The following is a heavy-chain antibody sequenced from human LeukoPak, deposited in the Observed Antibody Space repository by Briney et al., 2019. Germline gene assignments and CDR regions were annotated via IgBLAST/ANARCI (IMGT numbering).Heavy chain of an antibody. CDR2: INLDGSNT. V-gene: IGHV3-74*01. D-gene: IGHD3-10*01. CDR3: ARDRTDDVGRNYHPMFDL. Sequence: GGSLRLSCAATGFTFSSHWMHWVRQVPGRGPVWVSRINLDGSNTIYADSVKGRFTISRGNAKNTLHLQMSSLRAEDTALYYCARDRTDDVGRNYHPMFDLWGQGTMVTVSS. J-gene: IGHJ3*01. CDR1: GFTFSSHW.